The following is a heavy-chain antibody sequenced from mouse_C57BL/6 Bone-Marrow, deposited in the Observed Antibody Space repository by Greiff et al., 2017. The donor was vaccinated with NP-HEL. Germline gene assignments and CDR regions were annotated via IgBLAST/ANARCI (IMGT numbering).Heavy chain of an antibody. J-gene: IGHJ2*01. CDR1: GYTFTSYW. CDR3: ALYDGYFDY. CDR2: IDPSDSYT. D-gene: IGHD2-3*01. V-gene: IGHV1-69*01. Sequence: QVQLQQPGAELVMPGASVKLSCKASGYTFTSYWMHWVKQRPGQGLEWIGEIDPSDSYTNYNQKFKGKSTLTVDKSSSTAYMQLSSLTSADSAVYYCALYDGYFDYWGQGTTLTVAS.